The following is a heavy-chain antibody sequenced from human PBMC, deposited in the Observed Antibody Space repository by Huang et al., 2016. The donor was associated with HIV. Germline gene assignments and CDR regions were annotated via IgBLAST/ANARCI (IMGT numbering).Heavy chain of an antibody. J-gene: IGHJ6*02. Sequence: VESGGRSVQPGGSIKLSCVGSTFTFGAYWLSWVRQPPGKGLEWVANIKQDESEKYYVDSVKGRFNISRDNARKVLFLEMDDLRGEDTAIYFCATKTAGMDIWGQGTTVTVSS. CDR3: ATKTAGMDI. CDR1: TFTFGAYW. V-gene: IGHV3-7*01. D-gene: IGHD1-7*01. CDR2: IKQDESEK.